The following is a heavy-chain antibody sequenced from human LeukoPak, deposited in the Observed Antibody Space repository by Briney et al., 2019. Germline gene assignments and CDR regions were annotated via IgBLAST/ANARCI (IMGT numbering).Heavy chain of an antibody. V-gene: IGHV3-23*01. CDR3: AKGLVTGSLDY. CDR1: GFTFSTYG. D-gene: IGHD3-10*01. Sequence: PGGSLRLSCAASGFTFSTYGMSWVRQAPGKGLEWVSGISGSGGSTYYADSVKGRFTVSRANSENTLYLQMNSLRAEDTAVYYCAKGLVTGSLDYWGQGALVTVSS. CDR2: ISGSGGST. J-gene: IGHJ4*02.